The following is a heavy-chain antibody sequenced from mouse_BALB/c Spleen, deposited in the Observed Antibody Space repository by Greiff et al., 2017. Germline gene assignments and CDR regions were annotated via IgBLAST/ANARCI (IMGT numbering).Heavy chain of an antibody. J-gene: IGHJ3*01. CDR1: GFTFSSYT. D-gene: IGHD1-1*01. CDR3: TRVGTTEGWFAY. CDR2: ISSGGSYT. Sequence: EEKLVESGGGLVKPGGSLKLSCAASGFTFSSYTMSWVRQTPEKRLEWVATISSGGSYTYYPDSVKGRFTISRDNAKNTLYLQMSSLKSEDTAMYYCTRVGTTEGWFAYWGQGTLVTVSA. V-gene: IGHV5-6-4*01.